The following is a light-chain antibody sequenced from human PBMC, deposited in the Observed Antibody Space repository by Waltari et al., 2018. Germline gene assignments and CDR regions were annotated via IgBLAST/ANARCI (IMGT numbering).Light chain of an antibody. CDR1: QAISNY. CDR3: LQHNSYPLT. CDR2: TAS. J-gene: IGKJ4*01. Sequence: DIQMTQSPSAMSASVGDRVTITCRASQAISNYLAWFQQKAGKVPKRLIYTASSLQSGVPSRVSGSGSGTEFTLTISSLQPEDFATYYCLQHNSYPLTFGGGTKVEIK. V-gene: IGKV1-17*03.